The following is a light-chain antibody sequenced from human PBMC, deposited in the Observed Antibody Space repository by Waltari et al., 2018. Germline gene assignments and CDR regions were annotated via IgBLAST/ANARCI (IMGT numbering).Light chain of an antibody. V-gene: IGKV3-15*01. J-gene: IGKJ1*01. CDR1: QSVSTN. CDR3: QQHNNWPPRWT. CDR2: GAS. Sequence: IVMTQSPASLSVSPGERATLSCRASQSVSTNLALYQQKPGRAPRLLIYGASTRATGIPARFSASGSGTEFTLTISSMQSEDFAVYYCQQHNNWPPRWTFGQGTKVEIK.